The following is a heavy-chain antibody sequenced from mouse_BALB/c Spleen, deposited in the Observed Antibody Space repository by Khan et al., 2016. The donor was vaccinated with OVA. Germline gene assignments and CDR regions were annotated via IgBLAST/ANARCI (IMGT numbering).Heavy chain of an antibody. Sequence: QVQLKESGPGLVAPSQSLSITCTVSGFSLTGYGVNWVRQPPGKGLEWLGMIWGDGSKDYYSALKSRLSISKDNSKSQAFLKMNSLQTDDTARYYCARAYYGNYREAMDYWGQGTSVTVSS. CDR2: IWGDGSK. J-gene: IGHJ4*01. CDR3: ARAYYGNYREAMDY. V-gene: IGHV2-6-7*01. D-gene: IGHD2-10*01. CDR1: GFSLTGYG.